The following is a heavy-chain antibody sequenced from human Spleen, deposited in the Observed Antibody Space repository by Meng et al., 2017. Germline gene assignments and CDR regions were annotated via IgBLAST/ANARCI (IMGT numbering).Heavy chain of an antibody. Sequence: VRLQQWGAGLLKSSETLSLTCVVSGGSFSDYYWSWVRQPPGKGLEWIGEIYHSGSTNYNPSLKSRVTISVDKSKNQFSLKLSSVTAADTAVYYCASTIDYGDYVAYLGPYFDLWGRGTLVTVSS. J-gene: IGHJ2*01. CDR3: ASTIDYGDYVAYLGPYFDL. D-gene: IGHD4-17*01. CDR2: IYHSGST. V-gene: IGHV4-34*01. CDR1: GGSFSDYY.